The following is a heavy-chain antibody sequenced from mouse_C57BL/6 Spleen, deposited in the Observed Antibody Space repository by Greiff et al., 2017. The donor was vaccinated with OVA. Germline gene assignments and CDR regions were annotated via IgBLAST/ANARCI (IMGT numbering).Heavy chain of an antibody. CDR1: GFTFTDYY. CDR2: IRNKANGYTT. D-gene: IGHD1-1*01. J-gene: IGHJ1*03. V-gene: IGHV7-3*01. CDR3: ARSFYYESGYFDV. Sequence: EVKLVESGGGLVQPGGSLSLSCAASGFTFTDYYMSWVRQPPGKALEWLGFIRNKANGYTTEYSASVKGQFTISSDNSQSILYLQMNALRAEGSATYYCARSFYYESGYFDVWGTGTTVTVSS.